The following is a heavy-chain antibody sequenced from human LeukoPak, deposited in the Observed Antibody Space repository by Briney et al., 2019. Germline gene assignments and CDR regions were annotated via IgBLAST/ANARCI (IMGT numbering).Heavy chain of an antibody. J-gene: IGHJ4*02. Sequence: GASVKLSCKASGYTFTGYYMHWVRQAPGQGLEWMGWINPNSGGTNYAQKFQGRVTMTRDTSISTAYMELSRLRSDDTAVYYCARVYSSVWPIDYWGQGTVVSVSS. CDR2: INPNSGGT. CDR1: GYTFTGYY. V-gene: IGHV1-2*02. D-gene: IGHD6-19*01. CDR3: ARVYSSVWPIDY.